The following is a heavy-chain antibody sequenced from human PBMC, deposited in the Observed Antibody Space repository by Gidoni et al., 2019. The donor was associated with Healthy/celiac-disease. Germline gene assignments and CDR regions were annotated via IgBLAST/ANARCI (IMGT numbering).Heavy chain of an antibody. J-gene: IGHJ4*02. CDR2: IGGSGGST. CDR3: ARGGENVVVTASSDY. CDR1: GFTFTRYA. D-gene: IGHD2-21*02. Sequence: EVQLLESGGGLVQPGGSLRLSCSASGFTFTRYAMGWVRQAPGKGLEWVSAIGGSGGSTYYADSVKGRVTISRDNSKNTLYLQMNSLRAEDTAVYYCARGGENVVVTASSDYWGQGTLVTVSS. V-gene: IGHV3-23*01.